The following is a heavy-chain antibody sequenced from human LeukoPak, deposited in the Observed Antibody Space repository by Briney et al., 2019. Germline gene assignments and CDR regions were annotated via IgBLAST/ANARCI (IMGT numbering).Heavy chain of an antibody. CDR1: GGSISSYY. CDR3: ARFTYDDYSNSHYIDY. CDR2: IYYSGST. D-gene: IGHD4-11*01. Sequence: SETLSLTCTVSGGSISSYYWSWIRQPPGKGLEWIGYIYYSGSTSYNPSLKSRVTMSVDTSKNQFSLKLSSVTAADTAVYYCARFTYDDYSNSHYIDYWGQGTLVTVSS. V-gene: IGHV4-59*08. J-gene: IGHJ4*02.